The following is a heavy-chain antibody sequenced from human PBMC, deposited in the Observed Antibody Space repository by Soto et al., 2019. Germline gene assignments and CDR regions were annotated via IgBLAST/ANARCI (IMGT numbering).Heavy chain of an antibody. D-gene: IGHD3-22*01. CDR1: GYSISGGFY. J-gene: IGHJ3*02. Sequence: SETLSLTCAVSGYSISGGFYWGWIRQPPGKGLEWIGNIYHSGSTYYNPSLKSRVTTSLDTSKNHFSLRLSSVTAADTAVYFCARGHYSEYLDAFDIWGQGTMVTVSS. CDR3: ARGHYSEYLDAFDI. CDR2: IYHSGST. V-gene: IGHV4-38-2*01.